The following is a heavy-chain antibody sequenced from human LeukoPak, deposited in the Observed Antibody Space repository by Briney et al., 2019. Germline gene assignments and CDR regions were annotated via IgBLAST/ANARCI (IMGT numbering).Heavy chain of an antibody. D-gene: IGHD6-13*01. CDR3: ASGYSSSWATFDY. CDR1: GFTFSSYA. Sequence: PGRFLRLSCAASGFTFSSYAMHWVRQAPGKGLEWVAVISYDGSNKYYADSVKGRFTISRDNAKNSLYLQMNSLRADDTAVYYCASGYSSSWATFDYWGQGTLVTVSS. J-gene: IGHJ4*02. CDR2: ISYDGSNK. V-gene: IGHV3-30-3*01.